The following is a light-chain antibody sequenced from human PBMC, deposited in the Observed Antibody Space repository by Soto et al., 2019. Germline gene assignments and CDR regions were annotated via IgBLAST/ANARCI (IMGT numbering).Light chain of an antibody. CDR3: QQYATSPLT. J-gene: IGKJ4*01. CDR1: QSVSSSY. Sequence: VWTQSQGTLSLSPGERATLSCRASQSVSSSYLAWYQQKPGQAPRLLIYGALSRATGIPDRFSGSGSGTDFTLTIIRLEPEDFALYYCQQYATSPLTFGGGAKVAIK. CDR2: GAL. V-gene: IGKV3-20*01.